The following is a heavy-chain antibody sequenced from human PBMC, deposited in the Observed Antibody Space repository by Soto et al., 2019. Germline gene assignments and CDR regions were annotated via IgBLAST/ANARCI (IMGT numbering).Heavy chain of an antibody. CDR1: GYTFTSYG. Sequence: ASVKVSCKASGYTFTSYGISWVRQAPGQGLEWMGRIIPILGIANYAQKFQGRVTITADKSTSTAYMELSSLRSEDTAVYYCAREYYDFWSGYFYYYYYMDVWGKGTTVTVSS. CDR2: IIPILGIA. D-gene: IGHD3-3*01. J-gene: IGHJ6*03. CDR3: AREYYDFWSGYFYYYYYMDV. V-gene: IGHV1-69*04.